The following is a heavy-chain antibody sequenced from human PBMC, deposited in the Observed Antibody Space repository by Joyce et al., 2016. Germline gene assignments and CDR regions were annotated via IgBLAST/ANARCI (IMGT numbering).Heavy chain of an antibody. J-gene: IGHJ4*02. CDR3: ARDYYDNTDYHAFFDY. V-gene: IGHV3-21*06. Sequence: EVQLVESGGGLVKPGGSQRLSCAASGFAFDRYSMNWVRQAPGKGLEWVSSISGSSYFISYADSVKGRFTISRDNAENSLYLQMNSLRGEDTAVYYCARDYYDNTDYHAFFDYWGQGTLVTVSS. CDR1: GFAFDRYS. D-gene: IGHD3-22*01. CDR2: ISGSSYFI.